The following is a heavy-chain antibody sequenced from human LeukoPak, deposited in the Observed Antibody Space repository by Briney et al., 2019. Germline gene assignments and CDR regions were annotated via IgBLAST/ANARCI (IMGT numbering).Heavy chain of an antibody. CDR3: ARVDYYGSGSYSLGDY. J-gene: IGHJ4*02. Sequence: ASVKVPCKASGYTFTSYGISWVRQAPGQGLEWMGWISAYNGNTNYAQKLQGRVTMTTDTSTSTAYMELRSLRSDDTAVYYCARVDYYGSGSYSLGDYWGQGTLVTVSS. D-gene: IGHD3-10*01. V-gene: IGHV1-18*04. CDR1: GYTFTSYG. CDR2: ISAYNGNT.